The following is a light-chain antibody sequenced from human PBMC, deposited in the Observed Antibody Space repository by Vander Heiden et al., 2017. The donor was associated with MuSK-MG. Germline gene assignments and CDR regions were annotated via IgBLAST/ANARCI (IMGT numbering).Light chain of an antibody. CDR2: GAS. CDR1: QGTNTY. CDR3: QQENSSPRT. V-gene: IGKV1-16*02. J-gene: IGKJ1*01. Sequence: DIQMTQSPSSLSASVGDRVTITCRASQGTNTYLSWFQQKPGKPPKALIYGASNLQSGVPSKFSGSGSGTDFTLTISSLQPEDFATYYCQQENSSPRTFGQGTKVEIK.